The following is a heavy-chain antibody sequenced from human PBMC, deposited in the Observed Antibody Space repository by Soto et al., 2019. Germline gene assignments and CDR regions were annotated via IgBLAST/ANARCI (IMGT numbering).Heavy chain of an antibody. CDR3: AKPIWSGGWPLYFDY. J-gene: IGHJ4*02. Sequence: GGSLRLCCAVSGFSFNDYAMSWVRQAPGKGLEWVSGISASAGSTFYVDSVKGRFTISRDNSKNTLYLQMNSLRAEDTAVYYCAKPIWSGGWPLYFDYWGQGTQVTVSS. D-gene: IGHD3-3*01. CDR1: GFSFNDYA. CDR2: ISASAGST. V-gene: IGHV3-23*01.